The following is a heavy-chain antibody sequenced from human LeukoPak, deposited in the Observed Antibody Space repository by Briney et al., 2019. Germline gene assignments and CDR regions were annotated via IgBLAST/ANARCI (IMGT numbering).Heavy chain of an antibody. CDR3: AKEYCGGDCYVPAFDY. J-gene: IGHJ4*02. V-gene: IGHV3-23*01. CDR1: GFTFSSYA. D-gene: IGHD2-21*02. CDR2: ISGSGGST. Sequence: GGSLSLSCAASGFTFSSYAMSWVRQAPGQGLEWVSAISGSGGSTYYADSVKGRFTISRDNSKNTLYLQMNSLRAEDTAVYYCAKEYCGGDCYVPAFDYWGQGTLVTVSS.